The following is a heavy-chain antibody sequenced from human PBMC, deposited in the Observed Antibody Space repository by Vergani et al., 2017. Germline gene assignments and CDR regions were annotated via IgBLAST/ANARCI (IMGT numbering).Heavy chain of an antibody. J-gene: IGHJ3*02. CDR1: GFSFSTSW. D-gene: IGHD2-21*01. V-gene: IGHV5-51*01. Sequence: EVQLVQSGAEVKKPGQSLKISCQDSGFSFSTSWIGWVRQMPGKGLEWMGIIYPGDSDTKYSQSFQGQVTISADKSLSIAYLQWSSLKASDTAMYYCARCGPDYGFDIWGQGTMVTVSS. CDR3: ARCGPDYGFDI. CDR2: IYPGDSDT.